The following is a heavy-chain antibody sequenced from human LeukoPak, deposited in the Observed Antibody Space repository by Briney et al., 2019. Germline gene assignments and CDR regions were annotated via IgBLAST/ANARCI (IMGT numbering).Heavy chain of an antibody. J-gene: IGHJ5*02. CDR2: IYYSGST. V-gene: IGHV4-31*03. CDR3: ARVRITIFGVVIIPDSWFDP. D-gene: IGHD3-3*01. Sequence: PSQTLSLTCTVSGGSISSGGYYWSWIRQRPGKGLEWIGYIYYSGSTYYNPSLKSRVTISVDTSKNQFSLKLSSVTAADTAVYYCARVRITIFGVVIIPDSWFDPWGQGTLVTVSS. CDR1: GGSISSGGYY.